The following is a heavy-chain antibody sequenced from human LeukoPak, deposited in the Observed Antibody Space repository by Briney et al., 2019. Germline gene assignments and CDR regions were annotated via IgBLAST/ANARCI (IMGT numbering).Heavy chain of an antibody. CDR3: ASARSPSGYEYY. CDR2: IDTYNGDT. V-gene: IGHV1-18*01. D-gene: IGHD5-12*01. J-gene: IGHJ4*02. Sequence: ASVKVSCKASGYTFANQGIIWVRQAPGQGLEWMGWIDTYNGDTKYAQKFQGRVTLTTDTSTSTAYMDLRSLTSDDAAVYYCASARSPSGYEYYWGQGTLVTVSS. CDR1: GYTFANQG.